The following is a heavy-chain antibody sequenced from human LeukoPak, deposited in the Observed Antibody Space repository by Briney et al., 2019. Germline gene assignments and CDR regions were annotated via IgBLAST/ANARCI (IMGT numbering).Heavy chain of an antibody. V-gene: IGHV3-21*01. D-gene: IGHD1-26*01. CDR3: ARTDPSGSYLQV. Sequence: GGSLRLSCAASGFTFSSYSMNWVRHAPGKGLEWVSSISSSSSYIYYADSVKGRFTISRDNAKNSLYLQMNSLRAEDTAVYYCARTDPSGSYLQVWGQGTLVTVSS. CDR1: GFTFSSYS. CDR2: ISSSSSYI. J-gene: IGHJ4*02.